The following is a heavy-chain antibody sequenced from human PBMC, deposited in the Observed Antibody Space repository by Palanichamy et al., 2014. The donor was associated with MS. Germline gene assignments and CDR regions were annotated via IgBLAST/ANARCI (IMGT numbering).Heavy chain of an antibody. J-gene: IGHJ6*02. CDR2: IVVGSGNT. V-gene: IGHV1-58*01. CDR1: GFTFTSSA. Sequence: QMQLVQSGPEVKKPGTSVKVSCKASGFTFTSSAVQWVRQARGQRLEWIGWIVVGSGNTNYAQKFQERVTITRDMSTSPAYMELSSLRSEDTAVYYCAADGIAAAGRREGYYYGMDVWGQGTTVTVSS. D-gene: IGHD6-13*01. CDR3: AADGIAAAGRREGYYYGMDV.